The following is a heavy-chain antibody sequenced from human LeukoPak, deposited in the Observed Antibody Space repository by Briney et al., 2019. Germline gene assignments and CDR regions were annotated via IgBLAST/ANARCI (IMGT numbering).Heavy chain of an antibody. Sequence: SETLSLTCTVSGGSISSYYWSWIRQPPGKGLEWIGYIYYSGSTNYNPSLKSRVTISVDTSKNQFFLKLSSVTAADTAVYYCARENYYDSNGYYYVGYFDYWGQGTLVTVSS. V-gene: IGHV4-59*12. CDR1: GGSISSYY. J-gene: IGHJ4*02. CDR2: IYYSGST. D-gene: IGHD3-22*01. CDR3: ARENYYDSNGYYYVGYFDY.